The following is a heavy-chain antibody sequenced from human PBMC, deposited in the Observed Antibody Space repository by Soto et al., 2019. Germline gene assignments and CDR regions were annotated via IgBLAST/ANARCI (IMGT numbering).Heavy chain of an antibody. CDR3: TRGVMNEYGVDV. CDR2: INPDGSTT. J-gene: IGHJ6*02. V-gene: IGHV3-74*01. CDR1: GFTFSGYW. Sequence: GGSLRLSCSASGFTFSGYWMHWVRQPPGKGLVWVSRINPDGSTTNYADSVQGRFAISRDNAKNTVYLHMNSLGAGDSAVYYCTRGVMNEYGVDVWGQGTSVTVSS. D-gene: IGHD3-16*01.